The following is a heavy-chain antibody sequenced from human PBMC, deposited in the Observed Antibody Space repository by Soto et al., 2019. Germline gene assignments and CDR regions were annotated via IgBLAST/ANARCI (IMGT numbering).Heavy chain of an antibody. J-gene: IGHJ4*02. Sequence: SETLSLTCTVSGDSISSNTYSWGWIRQPPGKGLEYIGTIHYSENTYYNPSLKSRVTISVETSKNQFSLKLSSVTAADTAVYYCARQYYFGSGSYYNRQFDFWGQGTLVTVSS. CDR2: IHYSENT. CDR1: GDSISSNTYS. D-gene: IGHD3-10*01. CDR3: ARQYYFGSGSYYNRQFDF. V-gene: IGHV4-39*01.